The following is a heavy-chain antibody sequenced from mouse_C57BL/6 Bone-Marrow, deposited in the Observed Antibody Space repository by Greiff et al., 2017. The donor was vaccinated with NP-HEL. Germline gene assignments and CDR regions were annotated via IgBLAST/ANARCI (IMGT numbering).Heavy chain of an antibody. CDR3: ASNGPTAWFAY. CDR2: IDPSDSYT. V-gene: IGHV1-59*01. D-gene: IGHD1-1*02. J-gene: IGHJ3*01. Sequence: VQLQQSGAELVRPGTSVKLSCKASGYTFTSYWMHWVKQRPGQGLEWIGVIDPSDSYTNYNQKFKGKATLTVDTSSSTAYMQLSSLTSEDSAVYYCASNGPTAWFAYWGQGTLVTVSA. CDR1: GYTFTSYW.